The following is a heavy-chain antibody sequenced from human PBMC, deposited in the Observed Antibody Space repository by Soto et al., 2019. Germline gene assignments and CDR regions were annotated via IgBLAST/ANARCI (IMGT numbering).Heavy chain of an antibody. CDR2: INPNSGGT. CDR1: GYTFTGYY. V-gene: IGHV1-2*04. CDR3: ARSPNYYDSMGSNWFDP. D-gene: IGHD3-22*01. Sequence: GASVKVSCKASGYTFTGYYMHWVRQAPGQGLEWMGWINPNSGGTNYAQKFQGWVTMTRDTSISTAYMELSRLRSDDTAVYYCARSPNYYDSMGSNWFDPWGQGTLVTVSS. J-gene: IGHJ5*02.